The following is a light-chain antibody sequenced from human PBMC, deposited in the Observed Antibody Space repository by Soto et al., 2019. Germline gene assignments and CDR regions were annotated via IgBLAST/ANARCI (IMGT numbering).Light chain of an antibody. Sequence: DIVMTQSPDSLAVSLGERATINCKSSQSVLYSSNNKNYLAWYQQKSGQPPKLLICWASTRESGVPDRFSGSGSGTDFTLTISSLQAEDVAVYYCQQYYSPWTFGQGTKVEIK. CDR2: WAS. CDR3: QQYYSPWT. J-gene: IGKJ1*01. V-gene: IGKV4-1*01. CDR1: QSVLYSSNNKNY.